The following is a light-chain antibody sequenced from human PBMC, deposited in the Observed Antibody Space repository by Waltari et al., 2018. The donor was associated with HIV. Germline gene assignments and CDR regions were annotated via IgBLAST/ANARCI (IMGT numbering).Light chain of an antibody. Sequence: QSVLTQPPSVSAAPGQKVTISCSGSTSIIGNNFVSWYQQFPGTSPNLLTYDNNKRPSGIPDRFSGSTSGTSAALGITGLQTGDEAEYYCGTWDNSLSAWVFGGGTKVTVL. CDR3: GTWDNSLSAWV. J-gene: IGLJ3*02. CDR1: TSIIGNNF. CDR2: DNN. V-gene: IGLV1-51*01.